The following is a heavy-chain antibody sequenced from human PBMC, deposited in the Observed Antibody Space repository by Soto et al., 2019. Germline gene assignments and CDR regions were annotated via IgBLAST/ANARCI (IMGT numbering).Heavy chain of an antibody. D-gene: IGHD3-3*02. CDR2: ISWNSGSI. CDR3: AKAFSDAFDI. Sequence: GGSLRLSCAASGFTFDDYAMHWVRQAPGKGLEWVSGISWNSGSIGYADSVKGRFTISRDNAKNSLYLQMNSLRAEDTALYYCAKAFSDAFDIWGQGTMVTV. J-gene: IGHJ3*02. V-gene: IGHV3-9*01. CDR1: GFTFDDYA.